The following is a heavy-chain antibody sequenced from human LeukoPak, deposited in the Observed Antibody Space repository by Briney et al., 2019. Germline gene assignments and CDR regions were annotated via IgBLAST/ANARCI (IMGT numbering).Heavy chain of an antibody. J-gene: IGHJ3*01. Sequence: SETLSLTCTVSGGSISSYYWSWIRQPPGKGLEWIGYIYYSGSTNYNPSLKSRVIISVDTSKNQFSLKLSSVTAADTAIYYCARGSLYDSSGFSAIGAFDLWGQGTMVTVSS. V-gene: IGHV4-59*01. CDR2: IYYSGST. D-gene: IGHD3-22*01. CDR3: ARGSLYDSSGFSAIGAFDL. CDR1: GGSISSYY.